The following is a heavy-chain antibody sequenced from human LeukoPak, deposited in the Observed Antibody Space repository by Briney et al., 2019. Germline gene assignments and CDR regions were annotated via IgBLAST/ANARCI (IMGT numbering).Heavy chain of an antibody. Sequence: SETLSLTCAVYGGSFSGYYWSWIRQPPGKGLGWIGEINHSGSTNYNPSLKSRVTISVDTSKNQFSLKLSSVTAADTAVYYCARAGGSGLTGYHLDYWGQGTLVTVSS. D-gene: IGHD3-9*01. CDR2: INHSGST. V-gene: IGHV4-34*01. CDR3: ARAGGSGLTGYHLDY. CDR1: GGSFSGYY. J-gene: IGHJ4*02.